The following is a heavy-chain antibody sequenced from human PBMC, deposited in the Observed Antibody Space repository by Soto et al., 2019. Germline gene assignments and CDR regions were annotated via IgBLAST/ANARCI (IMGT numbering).Heavy chain of an antibody. V-gene: IGHV1-18*01. CDR1: GYTFSNYG. J-gene: IGHJ6*02. CDR2: ISGYNGNT. Sequence: QVQLVQSGAEVKKPGASVTVSCKTSGYTFSNYGINWVRQAPGQGLEWMGWISGYNGNTNYAKNVHGRVTMTTDTSSGTVYMELSSVTSDDTAIYYCARFIMVGGWFDPNYYHGMEVWGQWTTVTVSS. D-gene: IGHD6-19*01. CDR3: ARFIMVGGWFDPNYYHGMEV.